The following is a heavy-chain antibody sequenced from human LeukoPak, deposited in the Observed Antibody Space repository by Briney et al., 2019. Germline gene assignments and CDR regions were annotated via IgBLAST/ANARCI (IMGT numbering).Heavy chain of an antibody. CDR2: IYYSGST. V-gene: IGHV4-59*01. J-gene: IGHJ4*02. CDR1: GGSISSYY. Sequence: SETLSLTCTVSGGSISSYYWSWIRQPPGKGPEWIGYIYYSGSTNYNPSLKSRVTISVNTSKNQFSLKLSSVTAADTAVYYCARGAAAGPNDYWGQGTLVTVSS. D-gene: IGHD6-13*01. CDR3: ARGAAAGPNDY.